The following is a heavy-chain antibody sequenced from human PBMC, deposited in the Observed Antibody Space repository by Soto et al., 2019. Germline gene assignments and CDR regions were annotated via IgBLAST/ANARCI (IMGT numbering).Heavy chain of an antibody. CDR3: AREGGTVYDILTGERYYYGMDV. Sequence: ASVKVSCTASGYTFTSYDINWVRQATGQGLEWMGWMNPNSGNTGYAQKFQGRVTMTRNTSISTAYMELSSLRSEDTAVYYCAREGGTVYDILTGERYYYGMDVWGQGTTVTVSS. D-gene: IGHD3-9*01. J-gene: IGHJ6*02. CDR1: GYTFTSYD. V-gene: IGHV1-8*01. CDR2: MNPNSGNT.